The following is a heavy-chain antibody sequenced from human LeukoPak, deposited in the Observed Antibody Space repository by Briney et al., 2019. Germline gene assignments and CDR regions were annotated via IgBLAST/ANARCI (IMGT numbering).Heavy chain of an antibody. CDR1: GGSVSSGDYY. J-gene: IGHJ6*02. CDR2: IYYSGST. D-gene: IGHD2-15*01. V-gene: IGHV4-30-4*01. CDR3: ARDTRCSGGSCYSGYYYGMDV. Sequence: SETLPLTCTVSGGSVSSGDYYWSWIRQPPGKGLEWIGYIYYSGSTYYNPSLKSRVTISVDTSKNQFSLKLSSVTAADTAVYYCARDTRCSGGSCYSGYYYGMDVWGQGTTVTVSS.